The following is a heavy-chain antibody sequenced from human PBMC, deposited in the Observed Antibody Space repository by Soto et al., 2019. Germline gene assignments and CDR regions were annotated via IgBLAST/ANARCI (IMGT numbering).Heavy chain of an antibody. D-gene: IGHD6-13*01. CDR3: ARDSSSWVPQYYFDY. J-gene: IGHJ4*02. V-gene: IGHV3-33*01. CDR2: IWYDGSNK. CDR1: GFTFSSYG. Sequence: GGSLRLSCAASGFTFSSYGMHWVRQAPGKGLEWVAVIWYDGSNKYYADSVKGRFTISRDNSKNTLYLQMNSLRAEDTAVYYCARDSSSWVPQYYFDYWGQGTLVTVSS.